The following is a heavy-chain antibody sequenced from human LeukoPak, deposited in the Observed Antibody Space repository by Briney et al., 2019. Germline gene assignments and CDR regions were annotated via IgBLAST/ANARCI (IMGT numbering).Heavy chain of an antibody. CDR3: ARGVVSSVVVVITHLWH. CDR1: GFTFSSYW. Sequence: GGSLRFSCAASGFTFSSYWMSWVRQAPGKGLEWVANIKQDGSERYYVDSVKGRFTISRDNAKNSLYLQMNSLRAEDTAVYYCARGVVSSVVVVITHLWHWGQGTLVTVSS. D-gene: IGHD3-22*01. J-gene: IGHJ1*01. V-gene: IGHV3-7*01. CDR2: IKQDGSER.